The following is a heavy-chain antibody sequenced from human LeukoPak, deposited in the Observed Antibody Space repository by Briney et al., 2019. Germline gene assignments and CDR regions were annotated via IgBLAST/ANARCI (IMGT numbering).Heavy chain of an antibody. CDR1: GYTFRSYG. J-gene: IGHJ4*02. Sequence: GASVKLSCRPSGYTFRSYGISWVRQAPGQGLEWMGWISAYNGNTNSAQKLQGRVTMTTDTSTGTAYMELRSLRSDDTAVYYCATNQYYDILTSLDYWGQGTLVTVSS. V-gene: IGHV1-18*01. D-gene: IGHD3-9*01. CDR2: ISAYNGNT. CDR3: ATNQYYDILTSLDY.